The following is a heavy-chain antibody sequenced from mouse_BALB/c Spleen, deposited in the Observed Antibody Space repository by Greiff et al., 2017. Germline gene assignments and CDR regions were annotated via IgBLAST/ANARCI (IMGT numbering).Heavy chain of an antibody. CDR1: GYTFTSYV. CDR2: INPYNDGT. V-gene: IGHV1-14*01. Sequence: EVQLQQSGPELVKPGASVKMSCKASGYTFTSYVMHWVKQKPGQGLEWIGYINPYNDGTKYNEKFKGKATLTSDKSSSTAYMELSSLTSEDSAVYYCARRGNYGYPYAMDYWGQGTSVTVSS. J-gene: IGHJ4*01. CDR3: ARRGNYGYPYAMDY. D-gene: IGHD2-2*01.